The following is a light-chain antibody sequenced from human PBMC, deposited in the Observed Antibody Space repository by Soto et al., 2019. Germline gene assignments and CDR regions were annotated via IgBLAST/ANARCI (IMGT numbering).Light chain of an antibody. CDR3: QQYNNWPLT. J-gene: IGKJ4*01. V-gene: IGKV3-15*01. Sequence: EIVMTQSPATLSVSPGERATLSCRASQSVSSNLAWFQQKPGQPPRLLIFGESTRATGVPARFSGSGSGTEFTLIISGLQSEDFAVYYCQQYNNWPLTFGGGTKVDIK. CDR1: QSVSSN. CDR2: GES.